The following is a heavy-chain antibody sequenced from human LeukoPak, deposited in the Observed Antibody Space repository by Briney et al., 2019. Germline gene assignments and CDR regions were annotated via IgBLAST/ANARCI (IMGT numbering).Heavy chain of an antibody. CDR3: ARDQRYRVDY. D-gene: IGHD3-16*02. CDR2: LNSDGSGT. CDR1: GFTFSGDW. V-gene: IGHV3-74*01. J-gene: IGHJ4*02. Sequence: QPGGSLRLSCAASGFTFSGDWVHWVRQGPGKGLEWVSLLNSDGSGTGYADSVKGRFTISRDNTKNILYLQMNSLRAEDTAVYYCARDQRYRVDYWGQGTLATVSS.